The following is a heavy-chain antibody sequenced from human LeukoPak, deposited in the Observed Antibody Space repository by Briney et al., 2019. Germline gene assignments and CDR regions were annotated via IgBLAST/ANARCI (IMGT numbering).Heavy chain of an antibody. CDR3: AKDATIEWELRGDAFDI. Sequence: GGSLRLSCVGSDFTFSSYAMNWVRQAPGEGLEWVSAISGSGGSTYYADSVKGRFTISRDNSKNTLYLQMNSLRAEDTAVYYCAKDATIEWELRGDAFDIWGQGTMVTVSS. CDR1: DFTFSSYA. J-gene: IGHJ3*02. CDR2: ISGSGGST. V-gene: IGHV3-23*01. D-gene: IGHD1-26*01.